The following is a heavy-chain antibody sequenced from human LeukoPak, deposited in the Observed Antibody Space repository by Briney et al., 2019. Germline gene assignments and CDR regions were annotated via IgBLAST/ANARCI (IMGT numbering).Heavy chain of an antibody. J-gene: IGHJ4*02. V-gene: IGHV4-30-4*08. D-gene: IGHD6-19*01. CDR3: ASHATKVTSGWYPS. Sequence: SETLSLTCTVSGGSISSGDYYWSWIRQPPGKGLEWIGYIYYSGSTYYNPSLKSRVTISADTSKNQFSLKLSSVTAADTAVYYCASHATKVTSGWYPSWGQGTLVTVSS. CDR1: GGSISSGDYY. CDR2: IYYSGST.